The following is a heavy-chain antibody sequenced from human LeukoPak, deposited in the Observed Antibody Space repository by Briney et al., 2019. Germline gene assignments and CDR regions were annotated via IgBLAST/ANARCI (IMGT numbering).Heavy chain of an antibody. V-gene: IGHV4-39*01. CDR3: ARHRPTGGAGSYYRSFDY. D-gene: IGHD3-10*01. J-gene: IGHJ4*02. Sequence: KPSETLSLTCTVSGGSINSNSYYWHWIRQPPGKGLHWLATTYYTGSPNYNPSHKSRVTIAVDTSKNQFSLRLNSVPAADMAVYYCARHRPTGGAGSYYRSFDYWGQGTVVTVSS. CDR2: TYYTGSP. CDR1: GGSINSNSYY.